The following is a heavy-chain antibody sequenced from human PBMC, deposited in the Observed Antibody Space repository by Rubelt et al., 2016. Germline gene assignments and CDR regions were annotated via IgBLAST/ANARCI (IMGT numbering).Heavy chain of an antibody. Sequence: GKGLEWVSSISSSSSYIYYADSVKGRFTISRDNAKNSLYLQMNSLRAEDTAVYYCARAQKLMDVWGQGTTVTVSS. CDR2: ISSSSSYI. J-gene: IGHJ6*02. CDR3: ARAQKLMDV. V-gene: IGHV3-21*01.